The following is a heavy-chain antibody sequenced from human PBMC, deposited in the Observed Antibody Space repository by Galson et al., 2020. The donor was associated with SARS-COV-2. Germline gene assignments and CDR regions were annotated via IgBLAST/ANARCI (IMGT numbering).Heavy chain of an antibody. J-gene: IGHJ4*02. CDR3: ARDWDSGSSRSGFDDY. CDR2: IKQDGSEK. V-gene: IGHV3-7*01. D-gene: IGHD1-26*01. Sequence: GGSLRLSCAASGFTFSSYWMSWVRQAPGKGLEWVANIKQDGSEKYYVDSVKGRFTISRDNAKNSLYLQMNSLRAEDTAVYYCARDWDSGSSRSGFDDYWGQGTLVTVAS. CDR1: GFTFSSYW.